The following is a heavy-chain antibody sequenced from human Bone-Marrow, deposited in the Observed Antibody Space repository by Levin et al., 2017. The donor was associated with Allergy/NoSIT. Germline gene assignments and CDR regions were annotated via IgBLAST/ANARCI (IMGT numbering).Heavy chain of an antibody. Sequence: PGGSLRLSCEASGFSFSNYGMHWVRQAPGKGLEWVGVMSFDGTKKYYADSVKGRFTISRDKSQNTVFLQMNSLRADDTAVYYCAKDAESSTFYYDSRGYALDFWGQGTLVTVSS. CDR3: AKDAESSTFYYDSRGYALDF. J-gene: IGHJ4*02. V-gene: IGHV3-30*18. CDR2: MSFDGTKK. D-gene: IGHD3-22*01. CDR1: GFSFSNYG.